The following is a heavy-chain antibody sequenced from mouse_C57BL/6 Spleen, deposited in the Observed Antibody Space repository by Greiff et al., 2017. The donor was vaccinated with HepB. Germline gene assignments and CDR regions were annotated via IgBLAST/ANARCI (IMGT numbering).Heavy chain of an antibody. D-gene: IGHD2-5*01. J-gene: IGHJ3*01. V-gene: IGHV1-64*01. CDR3: ARLGIYYSNSWFAY. CDR1: GYTFTSYW. CDR2: IHANSGST. Sequence: QVQLQQPGAELVKPGASVKLSCKASGYTFTSYWMHWVKQRPGQGLEWIGMIHANSGSTNYNEKFKSKATLTVDKSYSTAYMQLSSLTTEDSAVYYCARLGIYYSNSWFAYWGQGTLVTVSA.